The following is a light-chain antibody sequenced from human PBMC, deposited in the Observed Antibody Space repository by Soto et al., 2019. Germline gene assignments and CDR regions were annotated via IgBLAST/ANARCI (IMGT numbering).Light chain of an antibody. V-gene: IGLV2-14*01. CDR2: EVS. J-gene: IGLJ1*01. Sequence: QSALTQPASVSGSPGQSITISCTGTSSDVGGYNYVSWYQQHPGKAPKLMIYEVSNRPSGVSNRFSGSKSGNTASLTISGLQAEDEADYYCSSYTISSTSHLYVFGTGTKVTVL. CDR3: SSYTISSTSHLYV. CDR1: SSDVGGYNY.